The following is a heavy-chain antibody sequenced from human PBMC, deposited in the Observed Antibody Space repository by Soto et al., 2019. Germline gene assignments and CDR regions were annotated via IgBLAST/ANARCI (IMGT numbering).Heavy chain of an antibody. CDR2: VHYSGNT. J-gene: IGHJ3*02. CDR1: GDSFISYF. D-gene: IGHD1-1*01. CDR3: ARMNQLAPKRNAFDM. V-gene: IGHV4-59*01. Sequence: SETLSLTCTVSGDSFISYFWTWTRQPPGKGLEWIGYVHYSGNTSYNPSLKSRVTISVDTSKNMLSLELSSVTAADTAVYYCARMNQLAPKRNAFDMWGQGTMVTVSS.